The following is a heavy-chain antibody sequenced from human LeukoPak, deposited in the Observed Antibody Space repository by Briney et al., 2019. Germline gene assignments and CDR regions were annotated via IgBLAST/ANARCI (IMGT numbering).Heavy chain of an antibody. CDR2: ISYDGSNK. CDR3: ARDFSAGALLFDF. J-gene: IGHJ3*01. Sequence: GRSLRLSCAASGFTFSSYGMHWVRQAPGKGLEWVAVISYDGSNKYYADSVKGRFTISRDNSKNTLYLQMNDLRVEDTAVYYCARDFSAGALLFDFWGQGTMVTVSS. V-gene: IGHV3-30*03. D-gene: IGHD6-13*01. CDR1: GFTFSSYG.